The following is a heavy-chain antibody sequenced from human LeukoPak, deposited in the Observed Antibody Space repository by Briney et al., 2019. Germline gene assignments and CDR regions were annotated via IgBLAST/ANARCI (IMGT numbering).Heavy chain of an antibody. J-gene: IGHJ4*02. CDR1: GYTFTSYG. CDR3: ARVGEPERREYYFDY. D-gene: IGHD1-1*01. CDR2: ISAYNGNT. Sequence: GSVQVSCQASGYTFTSYGISWVRPAPGQGLEWMGWISAYNGNTNYAQKLQGRVTMTTDTSTSTAYMELRSLRSDDTAVYYCARVGEPERREYYFDYWGQGTLVTVSS. V-gene: IGHV1-18*01.